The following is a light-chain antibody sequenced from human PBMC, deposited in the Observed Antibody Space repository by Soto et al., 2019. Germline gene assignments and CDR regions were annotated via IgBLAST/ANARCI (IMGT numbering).Light chain of an antibody. V-gene: IGKV3-20*01. CDR1: QSVSGSY. CDR3: QQYGSPPSLT. J-gene: IGKJ4*01. CDR2: GAS. Sequence: EIVLTQSPGTLSLSPGERVTLSCRASQSVSGSYLAWYQQKPGQAPRLLINGASSRATGIPDRFSGSGSGTDFTLTISRREPEDLAVYYCQQYGSPPSLTFGGGTKVEIK.